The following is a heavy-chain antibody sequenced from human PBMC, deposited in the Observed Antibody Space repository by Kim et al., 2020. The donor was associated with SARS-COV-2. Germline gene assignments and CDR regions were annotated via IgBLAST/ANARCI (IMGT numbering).Heavy chain of an antibody. CDR1: GYTFTSYG. J-gene: IGHJ4*02. CDR3: ARDMGANQTPNSGYDYGDY. CDR2: ISAYNGNT. V-gene: IGHV1-18*01. Sequence: ASVKVSCKASGYTFTSYGISWVRQAPGQGLEWMGWISAYNGNTNYAQKLQGRVTMTTDTSTSTAYMELRSLRSDDTAVYYCARDMGANQTPNSGYDYGDYWGQGTLVTVSS. D-gene: IGHD5-12*01.